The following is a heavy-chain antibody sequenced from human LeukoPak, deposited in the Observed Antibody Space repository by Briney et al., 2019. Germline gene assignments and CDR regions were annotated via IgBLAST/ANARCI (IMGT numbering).Heavy chain of an antibody. V-gene: IGHV5-51*01. J-gene: IGHJ3*02. CDR1: GYSFTSYW. CDR3: AYCSSTSCSDAFDI. D-gene: IGHD2-2*01. Sequence: GESLKISCKGSGYSFTSYWIGWVRQMPGKGPEWMGIIYPGDSDTRYSPSFQGQVTISAYKSISTAYLQWSSLKASDTAMYYCAYCSSTSCSDAFDIWGQGTMVTVSS. CDR2: IYPGDSDT.